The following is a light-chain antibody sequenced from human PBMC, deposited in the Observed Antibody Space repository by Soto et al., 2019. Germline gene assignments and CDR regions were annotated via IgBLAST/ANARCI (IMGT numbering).Light chain of an antibody. CDR1: QSVSSY. J-gene: IGKJ1*01. CDR2: DAS. V-gene: IGKV3-11*01. Sequence: LTQSPSTLSLSPGERATLSCRASQSVSSYLAWYQQKPGQAPRLLIYDASNRATGIPARFSGSGSGTDFTLTISSLEPEDFAVYYCQQSYSNPRTFGQGTKVDIK. CDR3: QQSYSNPRT.